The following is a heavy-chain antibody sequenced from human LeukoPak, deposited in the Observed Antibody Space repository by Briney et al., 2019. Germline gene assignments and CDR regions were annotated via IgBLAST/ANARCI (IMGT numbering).Heavy chain of an antibody. CDR3: ATDAPVPYHDSSGYFLGWLVY. V-gene: IGHV1-24*01. CDR1: GYTLTELS. Sequence: ASVKVSCKVSGYTLTELSMHWVRQAPGKGLEWMGGFDPEDGETIYAQKFQGRVTMTEDTSTDTAYMELSSLRSEDTAVYYCATDAPVPYHDSSGYFLGWLVYWGQGTLVTVSS. CDR2: FDPEDGET. D-gene: IGHD3-22*01. J-gene: IGHJ4*02.